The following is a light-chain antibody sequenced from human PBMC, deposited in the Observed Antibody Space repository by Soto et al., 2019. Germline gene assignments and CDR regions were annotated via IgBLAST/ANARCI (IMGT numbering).Light chain of an antibody. V-gene: IGKV3-15*01. J-gene: IGKJ1*01. CDR2: GAS. CDR1: QSVSNN. CDR3: QQYKDWPPWT. Sequence: IVVTQSPATLSVSPGGRATLSCRASQSVSNNLAWYQQRPGQAPRLLIYGASTRATGIPARFSGSGSGTEFTLTISSLQSEDFAVYYCQQYKDWPPWTFGQGTKVDI.